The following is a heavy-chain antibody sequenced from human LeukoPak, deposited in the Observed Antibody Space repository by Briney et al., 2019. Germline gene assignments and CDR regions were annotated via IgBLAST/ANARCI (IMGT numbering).Heavy chain of an antibody. CDR1: GGSISSSSYY. CDR3: ARQMEDKSLVWIGELRKYYYYYMDV. J-gene: IGHJ6*03. V-gene: IGHV4-39*06. Sequence: TSETLSLTCAVSGGSISSSSYYWGWIRQPPGKGLEWIGSIYHSGTTYYNPTLKSRVTISIDTSKNQVALKLNSVTAADTAVYYCARQMEDKSLVWIGELRKYYYYYMDVWGKGTTVTVSS. D-gene: IGHD3-10*01. CDR2: IYHSGTT.